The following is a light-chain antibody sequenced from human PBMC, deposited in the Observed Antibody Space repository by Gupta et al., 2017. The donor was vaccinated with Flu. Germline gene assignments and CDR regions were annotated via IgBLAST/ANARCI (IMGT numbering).Light chain of an antibody. J-gene: IGKJ4*01. CDR1: QSVLYSSNNKNY. CDR3: QQYYRTPPT. CDR2: WAS. Sequence: DFVMTQSPDSLAMSVGERAAINCKSSQSVLYSSNNKNYLAWYQQKPGQPPKLLISWASTRESGVPDRFSGSGSGTDFTLTISSLQAEDVAVYSCQQYYRTPPTFGGGTKVEIK. V-gene: IGKV4-1*01.